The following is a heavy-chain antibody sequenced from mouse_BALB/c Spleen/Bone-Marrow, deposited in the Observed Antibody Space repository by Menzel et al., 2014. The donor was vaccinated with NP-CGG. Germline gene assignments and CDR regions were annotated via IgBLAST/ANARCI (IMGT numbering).Heavy chain of an antibody. V-gene: IGHV1-7*01. Sequence: QVHVKQSGAELAKPGASVMMSCKASGYTFTSYWMHWVKPRPGQALEWIGYINPSTGYTEFNQKFKDKATLTADKSSSTAYMHLSSLTSEDSAVYYCARGATVVARYFDSWGQGTTLTVSS. CDR3: ARGATVVARYFDS. CDR2: INPSTGYT. CDR1: GYTFTSYW. D-gene: IGHD1-1*01. J-gene: IGHJ2*01.